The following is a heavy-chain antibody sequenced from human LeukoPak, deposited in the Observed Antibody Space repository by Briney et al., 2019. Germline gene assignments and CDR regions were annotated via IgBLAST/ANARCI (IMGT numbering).Heavy chain of an antibody. Sequence: TGGSLRLSCAASGFTLSTYAMHWVRQAPGKGLEWVAVISSDGSNKYYADSVKGRFTISRDNSKNTLYLQMNSLRVEDAAVYNCARDFPGEPHDAFDSWGQGTMVIVSS. CDR3: ARDFPGEPHDAFDS. CDR2: ISSDGSNK. CDR1: GFTLSTYA. V-gene: IGHV3-30*01. D-gene: IGHD1-14*01. J-gene: IGHJ3*02.